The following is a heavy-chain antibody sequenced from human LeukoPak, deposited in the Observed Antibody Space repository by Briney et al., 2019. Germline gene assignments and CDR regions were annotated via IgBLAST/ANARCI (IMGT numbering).Heavy chain of an antibody. CDR1: GYTFTGYY. V-gene: IGHV1-2*06. CDR3: ARRLSGSYLDY. J-gene: IGHJ4*02. D-gene: IGHD1-26*01. Sequence: ASVKVFCKASGYTFTGYYMHWVRQAPGQGLEWMGRINPNSGGTNYAQKFQGRVTMTRDTSISTAYMELSRLRSDDTAVYYCARRLSGSYLDYWGQGTLVTVSP. CDR2: INPNSGGT.